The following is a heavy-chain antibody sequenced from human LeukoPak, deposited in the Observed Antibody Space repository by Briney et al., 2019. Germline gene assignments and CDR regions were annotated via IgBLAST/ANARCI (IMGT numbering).Heavy chain of an antibody. D-gene: IGHD6-19*01. CDR2: ISSSSSYI. Sequence: PGGSLRLSCAASGFTFSSYAMSWVRQAPGKGLEWVSSISSSSSYIYYADSVKGRFTISRDNAKNSLYLQMNSLRAEDTAVYYCASIRTYWLALDYWGQGTLVTVSS. CDR1: GFTFSSYA. V-gene: IGHV3-21*01. J-gene: IGHJ4*02. CDR3: ASIRTYWLALDY.